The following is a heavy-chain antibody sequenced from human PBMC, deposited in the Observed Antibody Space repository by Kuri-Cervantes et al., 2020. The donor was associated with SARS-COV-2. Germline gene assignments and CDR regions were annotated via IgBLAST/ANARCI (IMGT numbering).Heavy chain of an antibody. CDR1: GCSIRNGYY. CDR2: VYPGGNI. Sequence: SQTLSLTCGVSGCSIRNGYYWGWIRQSPGKGLEWIGSVYPGGNIYYNPSVKSRVAISIDTSKNQFSLKLSSVTAADTAVYYCARDDLVVVPTGNNWFDPWGQGTLVTVSS. D-gene: IGHD2-2*01. V-gene: IGHV4-38-2*02. J-gene: IGHJ5*02. CDR3: ARDDLVVVPTGNNWFDP.